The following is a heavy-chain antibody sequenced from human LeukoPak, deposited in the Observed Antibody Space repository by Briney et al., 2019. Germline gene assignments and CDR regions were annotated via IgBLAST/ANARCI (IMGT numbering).Heavy chain of an antibody. Sequence: ASVKVSCKASGYTFTGYYMHWVRQAPGQGLEWMGWINPNSGGTNYAQKFQGRVTMTRDTSISTAYMELSRLRPDDTAVYYCARDPMVRGVISYYYYMDVWSKGTTVTISS. V-gene: IGHV1-2*02. J-gene: IGHJ6*03. CDR3: ARDPMVRGVISYYYYMDV. D-gene: IGHD3-10*01. CDR2: INPNSGGT. CDR1: GYTFTGYY.